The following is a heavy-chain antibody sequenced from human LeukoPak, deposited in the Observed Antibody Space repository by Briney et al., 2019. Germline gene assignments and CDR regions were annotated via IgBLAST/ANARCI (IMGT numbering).Heavy chain of an antibody. CDR1: GFTFSRYW. CDR3: ARAPAEIGGYYPEYFRH. V-gene: IGHV3-74*01. Sequence: GGSLRLSCAASGFTFSRYWMHWVRQAPGKGLVWVSRIKSDGSTNYADSVKGRFTISRDNAKNTVSLQMNSLRAEGTGVYYCARAPAEIGGYYPEYFRHWGQGTLVTVSS. D-gene: IGHD3-22*01. CDR2: IKSDGST. J-gene: IGHJ1*01.